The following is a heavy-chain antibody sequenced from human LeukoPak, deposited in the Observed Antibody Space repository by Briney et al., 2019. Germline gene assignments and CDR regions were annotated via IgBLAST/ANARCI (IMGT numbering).Heavy chain of an antibody. J-gene: IGHJ4*02. V-gene: IGHV4-61*01. CDR3: ARVLIAVSAFDY. CDR2: IYYGGST. Sequence: SETLSLTCSVSGGSVTSGTYYWTWIRQRPGKGLEWIGYIYYGGSTNYNPSLENRVTISVDTSKSQFSLMLTSVTAADTGVYFCARVLIAVSAFDYWGRGVLATVSS. CDR1: GGSVTSGTYY. D-gene: IGHD6-19*01.